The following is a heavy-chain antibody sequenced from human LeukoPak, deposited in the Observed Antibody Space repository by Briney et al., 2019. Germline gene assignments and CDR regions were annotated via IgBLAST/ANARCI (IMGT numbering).Heavy chain of an antibody. Sequence: GGSLRLSCAASGFTFSSYWMSWVRQAPGKGLEWVSAISGSGGSTYYADSVKGRFTISRDNSKNTLYLQMNSLRAEDTAVYYCAFYSGGKWELRFDPWGQGTLVTVSS. D-gene: IGHD1-26*01. CDR2: ISGSGGST. J-gene: IGHJ5*02. V-gene: IGHV3-23*01. CDR3: AFYSGGKWELRFDP. CDR1: GFTFSSYW.